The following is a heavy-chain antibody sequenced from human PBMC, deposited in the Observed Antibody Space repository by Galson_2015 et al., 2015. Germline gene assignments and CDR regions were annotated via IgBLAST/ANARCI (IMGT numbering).Heavy chain of an antibody. Sequence: ALRLPCAASGFTFNSYAMSWVRQAPGKGLEWVSGISGTGGSCWYADSVKGRVNFTRDTPKNTLYLQMNSKRAEDAAVYLCAKEAYFYGSGSCFLYYYYYYYIDVWGTGTTVTVSS. CDR3: AKEAYFYGSGSCFLYYYYYYYIDV. J-gene: IGHJ6*03. V-gene: IGHV3-23*01. D-gene: IGHD3-10*01. CDR1: GFTFNSYA. CDR2: ISGTGGSC.